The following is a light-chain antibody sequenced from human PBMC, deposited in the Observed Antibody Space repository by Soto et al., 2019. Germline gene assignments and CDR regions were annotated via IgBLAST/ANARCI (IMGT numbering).Light chain of an antibody. Sequence: QSALTQTASVSGSPGQSITISCTGTSSNVGSYNLVSWYQQHPGKVPKLMIYDVTNRPSGVSNRFSGSKSGNTASQTISGIQAEDEADYYCSSYTLTYSRGGYVFGSGTKLTVL. CDR1: SSNVGSYNL. CDR3: SSYTLTYSRGGYV. CDR2: DVT. J-gene: IGLJ1*01. V-gene: IGLV2-14*02.